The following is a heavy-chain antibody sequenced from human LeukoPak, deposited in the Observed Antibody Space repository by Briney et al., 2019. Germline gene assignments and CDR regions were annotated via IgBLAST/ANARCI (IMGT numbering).Heavy chain of an antibody. D-gene: IGHD4-23*01. V-gene: IGHV3-64*01. CDR2: ISSNGGSS. CDR1: GFTFSSYA. Sequence: GGSLRLSCAASGFTFSSYAMHWVRQAPGKGLEYVSAISSNGGSSYYANSVKGRFTISRDNAKNSLYLQMNSLRAEDTAVYYCARDLRTVVTSYWGQGTLVTVSS. CDR3: ARDLRTVVTSY. J-gene: IGHJ4*02.